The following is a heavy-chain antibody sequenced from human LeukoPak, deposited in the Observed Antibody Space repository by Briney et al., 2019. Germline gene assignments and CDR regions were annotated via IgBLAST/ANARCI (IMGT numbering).Heavy chain of an antibody. CDR1: GHTFTSYG. V-gene: IGHV1-18*01. CDR3: ARDLSFDSSGYVSDY. CDR2: ISAYNGNT. D-gene: IGHD3-22*01. Sequence: GASVKVSCKASGHTFTSYGISWVRQAPGQGLEWMGWISAYNGNTNYAQKLQGRVTMTTDTSTSTAYMELRSLRSDDTAVYYCARDLSFDSSGYVSDYWGQGTLVTVSS. J-gene: IGHJ4*02.